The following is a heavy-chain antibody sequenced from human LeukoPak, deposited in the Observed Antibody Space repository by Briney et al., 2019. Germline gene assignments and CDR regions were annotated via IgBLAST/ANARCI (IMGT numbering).Heavy chain of an antibody. CDR1: GYTFTTYG. Sequence: GASVKVTCKASGYTFTTYGISWVRQAPGQGLEWMGRIIPILGIANYAQKFQGRVTITADKSTSTAYMELSSLRSEDTAVYYCASAMVRGNQHWGQGTLVTVSS. D-gene: IGHD3-10*01. CDR2: IIPILGIA. V-gene: IGHV1-69*04. J-gene: IGHJ1*01. CDR3: ASAMVRGNQH.